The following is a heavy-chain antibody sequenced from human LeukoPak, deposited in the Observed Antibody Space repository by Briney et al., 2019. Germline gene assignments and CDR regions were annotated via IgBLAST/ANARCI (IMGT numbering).Heavy chain of an antibody. CDR3: AKVYAFGGVIDLLDY. Sequence: GGSLRLSCAASGFTFSSYAMSWVRQAPGKGLEWVAVISYDGSNKYYADSVKGRFTISRDNSKNTLYLQMNSLRAEDTAVYYCAKVYAFGGVIDLLDYWGQGTLVTVSS. V-gene: IGHV3-30*18. J-gene: IGHJ4*02. D-gene: IGHD3-16*02. CDR2: ISYDGSNK. CDR1: GFTFSSYA.